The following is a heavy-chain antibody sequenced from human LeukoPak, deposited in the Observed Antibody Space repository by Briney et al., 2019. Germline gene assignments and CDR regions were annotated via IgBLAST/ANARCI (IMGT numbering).Heavy chain of an antibody. D-gene: IGHD4-11*01. Sequence: PGGSLRLSCAASGFTFSNYNMNWVRQSPGKGLEGASYISSTSSTVYYADSLKGRFTVSRDNAKDSLYLQMNSLRDENTAMFYCARVGDNYSVNYFDYWGQGTLVTVYS. CDR2: ISSTSSTV. J-gene: IGHJ4*02. CDR3: ARVGDNYSVNYFDY. CDR1: GFTFSNYN. V-gene: IGHV3-48*02.